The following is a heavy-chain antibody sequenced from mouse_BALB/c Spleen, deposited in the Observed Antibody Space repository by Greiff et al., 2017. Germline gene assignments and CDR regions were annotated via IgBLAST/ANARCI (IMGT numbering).Heavy chain of an antibody. CDR3: VREDGYYGDAMDY. CDR2: IWTGGGT. J-gene: IGHJ4*01. CDR1: GFSLTSYD. D-gene: IGHD2-3*01. Sequence: QVQLQESGPGLVAPSQSLSITCTVSGFSLTSYDISWIRQPPGKGLEWLGVIWTGGGTNYNSAFMSRLSISKDNSKSQVFLKMNSLQTDDTAIYYCVREDGYYGDAMDYWGQGTSVTVSS. V-gene: IGHV2-9-2*01.